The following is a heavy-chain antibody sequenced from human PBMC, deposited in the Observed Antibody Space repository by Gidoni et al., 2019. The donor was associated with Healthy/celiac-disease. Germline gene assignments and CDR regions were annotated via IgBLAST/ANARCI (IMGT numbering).Heavy chain of an antibody. D-gene: IGHD4-17*01. CDR1: GFPFSSYA. CDR3: AKDFGYGGNHWRYFDY. Sequence: EVQLLESGGGLVQPGGSLRLSCAASGFPFSSYAMSWVRQAPGKGLEWVSAISGSGGSTYYADSVKGRFTISRDNSKNTLYLQMNSLRAEDTAVYYCAKDFGYGGNHWRYFDYWGQGTLVTVSS. CDR2: ISGSGGST. J-gene: IGHJ4*02. V-gene: IGHV3-23*01.